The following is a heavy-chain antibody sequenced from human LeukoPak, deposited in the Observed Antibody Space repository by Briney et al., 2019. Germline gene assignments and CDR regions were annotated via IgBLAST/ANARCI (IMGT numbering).Heavy chain of an antibody. Sequence: PSETLSLTCTVSGGSVSSGSYYWSWIRQPPGKGLEWIGYIHYSGSTNYNPSLKSRVTISVDTSKNQFSLKLSSVTAADTAVYYCARESDPEWEPIDYWGQGTLVTVSS. CDR2: IHYSGST. J-gene: IGHJ4*02. D-gene: IGHD1-26*01. CDR3: ARESDPEWEPIDY. CDR1: GGSVSSGSYY. V-gene: IGHV4-61*01.